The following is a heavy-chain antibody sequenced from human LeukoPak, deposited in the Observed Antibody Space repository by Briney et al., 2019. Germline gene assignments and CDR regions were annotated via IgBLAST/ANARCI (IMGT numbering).Heavy chain of an antibody. CDR3: ARGGSSSWWNYYYYGMDV. Sequence: GASVKVSCKASGYTFTSYAMNWVRQAPGQGLEWMGWISAYNGNTNYAQKLQGRVTMTTDTSTSTAYMELRSLRSDDTAVYYCARGGSSSWWNYYYYGMDVWGQGTTVTVSS. V-gene: IGHV1-18*01. CDR1: GYTFTSYA. D-gene: IGHD6-13*01. J-gene: IGHJ6*02. CDR2: ISAYNGNT.